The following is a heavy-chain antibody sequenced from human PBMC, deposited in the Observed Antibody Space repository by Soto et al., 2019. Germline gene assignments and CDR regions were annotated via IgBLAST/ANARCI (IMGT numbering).Heavy chain of an antibody. CDR1: GFTLSTYA. CDR2: IGGSSNNT. Sequence: EVQLLESGGGLVQPGGSLRLSCAASGFTLSTYAMSWVRQAPGKGLEWVSAIGGSSNNTYYADSVKGRFAISRDNSKKTLYLQMNSLRAEDTAVYYCAKSPHYSYHVMDVWGQGTTVTVSS. CDR3: AKSPHYSYHVMDV. V-gene: IGHV3-23*01. J-gene: IGHJ6*02.